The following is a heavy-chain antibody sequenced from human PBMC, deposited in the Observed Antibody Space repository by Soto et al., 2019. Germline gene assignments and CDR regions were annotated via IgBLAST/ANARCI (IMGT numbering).Heavy chain of an antibody. CDR1: GFTFSSYG. CDR2: IWYDGSNK. CDR3: VRGRRFLEGFYFDY. V-gene: IGHV3-33*01. J-gene: IGHJ4*02. Sequence: PGGSLRLSCAASGFTFSSYGMHWVRQAPGKGLEWVAVIWYDGSNKYYADSVKGRFTISRDNSKNTLYLQMNSLRAEDTAVYYCVRGRRFLEGFYFDYWGQGSLVTVSS. D-gene: IGHD3-3*01.